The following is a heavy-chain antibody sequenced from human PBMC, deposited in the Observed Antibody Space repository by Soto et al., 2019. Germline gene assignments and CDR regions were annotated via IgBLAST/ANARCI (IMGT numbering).Heavy chain of an antibody. Sequence: SETLSLTCTVSGASISSYYWSWIRQPPGKGLEWIGYIYYSGSTNYNPSLKSRVTISVDTSKNQFSLKLSSVTAADTAVYYCAREGEMATATFDYWGQGTLVTVSS. CDR2: IYYSGST. CDR3: AREGEMATATFDY. CDR1: GASISSYY. J-gene: IGHJ4*02. D-gene: IGHD5-18*01. V-gene: IGHV4-59*01.